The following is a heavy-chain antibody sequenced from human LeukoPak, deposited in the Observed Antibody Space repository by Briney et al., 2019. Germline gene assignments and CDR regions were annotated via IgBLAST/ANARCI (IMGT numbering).Heavy chain of an antibody. CDR2: ISSSSSYI. Sequence: GGSLRLCCAASGFTFSSYAMSWVRQAPGKGLEWVSSISSSSSYIYYADSVKGRFTISRDNAKNSLYLQMNSLRAEDTAVYYCARAHGDQEYGMDVWGQGTTVTVSS. CDR3: ARAHGDQEYGMDV. J-gene: IGHJ6*02. D-gene: IGHD2-21*01. CDR1: GFTFSSYA. V-gene: IGHV3-21*01.